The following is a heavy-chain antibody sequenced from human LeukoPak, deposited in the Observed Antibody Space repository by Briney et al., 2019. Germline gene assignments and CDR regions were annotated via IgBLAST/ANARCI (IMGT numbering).Heavy chain of an antibody. J-gene: IGHJ4*02. Sequence: GGSLRLSCAASGFTFSSYGMHWVRQAPGRGLEWVAVISFDASNKYYADSVKGRFTISRDNSKNTLYLQMNSLRAEDAAVYYCATEGSFDYWGQGTLVTVSS. CDR3: ATEGSFDY. V-gene: IGHV3-30*03. CDR2: ISFDASNK. CDR1: GFTFSSYG.